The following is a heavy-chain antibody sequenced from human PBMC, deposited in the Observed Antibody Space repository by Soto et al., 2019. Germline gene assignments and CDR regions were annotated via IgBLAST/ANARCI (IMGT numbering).Heavy chain of an antibody. J-gene: IGHJ4*02. CDR2: IYYSGST. CDR3: ARSPRGTMVRGVKYFDY. D-gene: IGHD3-10*01. Sequence: QLQLQESGPGLVKPSETLSLTCTVSGGSISSSSYYWGWIRQPPGKGLEWIGSIYYSGSTYYNPSLKSRVTISVDTSKNQFSLKLSSVTAADTAVYYCARSPRGTMVRGVKYFDYWGQGTLVTVSS. V-gene: IGHV4-39*01. CDR1: GGSISSSSYY.